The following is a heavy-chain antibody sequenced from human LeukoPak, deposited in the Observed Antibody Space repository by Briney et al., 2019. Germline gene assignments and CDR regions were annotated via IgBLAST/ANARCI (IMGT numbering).Heavy chain of an antibody. CDR1: GYSFTSGHY. V-gene: IGHV4-38-2*02. CDR3: ARATATGSWGLFDY. Sequence: SETLSLTCSVSGYSFTSGHYWGWIRQPPGKGLEWIGSSFHSGSPYYNPSLKSRVTISVDTSKNQFSLKLSSVTDADTAVYYCARATATGSWGLFDYWGQGAQVIVSS. CDR2: SFHSGSP. D-gene: IGHD1-1*01. J-gene: IGHJ4*02.